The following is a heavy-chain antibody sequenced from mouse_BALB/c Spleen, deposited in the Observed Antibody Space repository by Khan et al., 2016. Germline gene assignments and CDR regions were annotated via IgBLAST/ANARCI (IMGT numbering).Heavy chain of an antibody. J-gene: IGHJ1*01. D-gene: IGHD2-1*01. Sequence: QVQLQQSGAELVRPGASVTLSCKASGYTFTDYEMHWVKQTPVHGLEWIGAIDPETGGTAYNQKFKGKATLTADKSSSTAYMELRSLTSEDSAVYYGTRGSYEGNSGDGYVDGWGAGTTVSVSS. CDR2: IDPETGGT. CDR3: TRGSYEGNSGDGYVDG. CDR1: GYTFTDYE. V-gene: IGHV1-15*01.